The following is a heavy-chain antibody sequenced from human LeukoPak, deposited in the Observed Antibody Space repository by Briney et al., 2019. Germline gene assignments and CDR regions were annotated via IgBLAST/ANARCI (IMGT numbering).Heavy chain of an antibody. V-gene: IGHV4-61*02. J-gene: IGHJ5*01. Sequence: SETLSLTCTASGGSISSDNYSWSWIRQPAGKGLEWIGRVYTSGSTNYNPSLKSRVTISVDTSKNQFSLRLRSLTAADTAVYHCARHIQVAFRVSRLGWFDSWGQGTLVTVSS. CDR2: VYTSGST. CDR3: ARHIQVAFRVSRLGWFDS. CDR1: GGSISSDNYS. D-gene: IGHD3-3*02.